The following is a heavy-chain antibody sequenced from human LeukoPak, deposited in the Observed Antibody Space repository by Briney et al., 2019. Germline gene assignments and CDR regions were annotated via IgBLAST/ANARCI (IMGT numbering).Heavy chain of an antibody. V-gene: IGHV4-39*01. CDR2: IYYSGST. CDR3: AGDSSRTTVNTFDY. Sequence: SETLSLTCTVSGGSISSSSYYWGWIRQPPGKGLEWIGSIYYSGSTYYNPSLKSRVTISVDTSKNQFSLKLSSVTAADTAVYYCAGDSSRTTVNTFDYWGQGTLVTVSS. J-gene: IGHJ4*02. D-gene: IGHD1-1*01. CDR1: GGSISSSSYY.